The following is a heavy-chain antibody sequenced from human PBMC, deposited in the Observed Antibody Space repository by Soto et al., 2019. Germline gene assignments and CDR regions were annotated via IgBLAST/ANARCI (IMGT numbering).Heavy chain of an antibody. V-gene: IGHV3-74*01. CDR2: IKSDGSGT. CDR1: GFTFSSYW. J-gene: IGHJ4*02. D-gene: IGHD3-22*01. Sequence: EVQLVESGGGLVQPGGSLRLSCAASGFTFSSYWMHWVRQAPGKGLVWVSRIKSDGSGTYYADSVKGRLTISRDNAKTTLYLQMNSLRDEDRAVYYCVRGDGDYYDGNGYLGRHWGQGTLVTVSS. CDR3: VRGDGDYYDGNGYLGRH.